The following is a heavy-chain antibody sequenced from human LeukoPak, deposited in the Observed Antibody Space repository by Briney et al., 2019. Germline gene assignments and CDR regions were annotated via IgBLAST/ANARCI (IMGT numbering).Heavy chain of an antibody. J-gene: IGHJ3*02. D-gene: IGHD3-22*01. CDR3: ARFHYDSSGRILAFDI. CDR2: INHSGST. CDR1: GGPFSGYY. Sequence: SETLSLTCAVYGGPFSGYYWSWIRQPPGKGLEWIGEINHSGSTNYNPSLKSRVTISVDTSKNQFSLKLSSVTAADTAVYYCARFHYDSSGRILAFDIWGQGTMVTVSS. V-gene: IGHV4-34*01.